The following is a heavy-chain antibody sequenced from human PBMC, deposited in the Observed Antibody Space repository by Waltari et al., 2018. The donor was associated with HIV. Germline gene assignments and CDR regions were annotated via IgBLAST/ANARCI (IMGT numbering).Heavy chain of an antibody. V-gene: IGHV4-61*02. Sequence: QVQLQESGPGLVKPSQTLSLTCTVSGGSISSGSYYWSWIRQPAGKGLEWIGRIYTSGSTNSNPSLRSRVTISVDTSKNQFSLKLSSVTAADTAVYYCARGGSSDGMDVWGQGTTVTVSS. CDR3: ARGGSSDGMDV. J-gene: IGHJ6*02. CDR2: IYTSGST. CDR1: GGSISSGSYY. D-gene: IGHD6-6*01.